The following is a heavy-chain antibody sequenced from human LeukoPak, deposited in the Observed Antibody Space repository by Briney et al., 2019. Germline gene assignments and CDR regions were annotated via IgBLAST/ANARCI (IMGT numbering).Heavy chain of an antibody. D-gene: IGHD2-2*01. CDR2: FDPEDGET. J-gene: IGHJ4*02. Sequence: ASVNVSCKVSGYTLTELSMHWVRQAPGKGLEWMGGFDPEDGETIYAQKFQGRVTITRNTSISTAYMELSSLRSEDTAVYYCARVPRYCSSTTCSTFDFWGQGTLVTVSS. CDR1: GYTLTELS. CDR3: ARVPRYCSSTTCSTFDF. V-gene: IGHV1-24*01.